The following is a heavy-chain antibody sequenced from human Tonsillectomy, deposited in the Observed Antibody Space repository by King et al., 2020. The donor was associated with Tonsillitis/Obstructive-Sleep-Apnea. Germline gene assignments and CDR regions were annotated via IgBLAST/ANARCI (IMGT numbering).Heavy chain of an antibody. J-gene: IGHJ4*02. CDR1: GVTFRRYS. CDR3: AALYPYGGDCNLDY. D-gene: IGHD2-21*01. Sequence: VQLVESGGGLVKPGGSLRLSCAASGVTFRRYSMNWVRQAPGKGLEWVSSISSSSSYIYYADSVKGRFTISRDNAKNSLYLQMNSLRDEDTALYYCAALYPYGGDCNLDYWGQGTLVTVAS. V-gene: IGHV3-21*01. CDR2: ISSSSSYI.